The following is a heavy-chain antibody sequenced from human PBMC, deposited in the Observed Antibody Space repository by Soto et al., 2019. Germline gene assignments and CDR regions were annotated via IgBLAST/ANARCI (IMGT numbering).Heavy chain of an antibody. J-gene: IGHJ5*02. D-gene: IGHD3-10*01. Sequence: GGSLRLSCAAPGLAFRTYAMTWVRQAPGKGLEWVSTINSNGASTFYADSVKGRFTISRDNAKNSLYLQMNSLRDEDTAVYYCERDGQRGGFLNWFDPWGQGILVTVS. V-gene: IGHV3-23*01. CDR3: ERDGQRGGFLNWFDP. CDR2: INSNGAST. CDR1: GLAFRTYA.